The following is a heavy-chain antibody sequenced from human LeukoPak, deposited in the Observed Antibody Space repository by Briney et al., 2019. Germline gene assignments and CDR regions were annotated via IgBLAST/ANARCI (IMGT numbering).Heavy chain of an antibody. J-gene: IGHJ6*03. CDR3: AKSRSAASYYYYMDV. CDR2: ISYDGSNK. V-gene: IGHV3-30*18. CDR1: GFTFSSNG. D-gene: IGHD6-13*01. Sequence: GGSLKLSCAASGFTFSSNGMHWVGQAPGKGLEWVAVISYDGSNKYYADSVKGRFTISRDNSKNTLYLQMNSLRAEDTAVYYCAKSRSAASYYYYMDVWGKGTTVTVSS.